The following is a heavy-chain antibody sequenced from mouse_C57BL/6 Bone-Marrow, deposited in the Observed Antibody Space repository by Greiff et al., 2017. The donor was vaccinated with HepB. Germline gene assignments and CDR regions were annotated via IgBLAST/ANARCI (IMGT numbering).Heavy chain of an antibody. D-gene: IGHD1-3*01. Sequence: QVQLQQPGAELVRPGSSVKLSCKASGYTFTSYWMDWVKQRPGQGLEWIGNIYPSDSETHYNQKFKDKAILTVDKSSSTAYMQLSSLTSEDSAVYYCASNYYFDYWGQGTTLTVSS. CDR3: ASNYYFDY. V-gene: IGHV1-61*01. CDR2: IYPSDSET. J-gene: IGHJ2*01. CDR1: GYTFTSYW.